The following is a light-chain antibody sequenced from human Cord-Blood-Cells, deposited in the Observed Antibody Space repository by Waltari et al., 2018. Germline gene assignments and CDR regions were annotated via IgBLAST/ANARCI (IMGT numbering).Light chain of an antibody. CDR1: SSNIGAGYD. CDR2: GTS. Sequence: QSVLTQPPSVSGAPGQRVTISCTGSSSNIGAGYDVHWYQQLPGTAPKLLIYGTSKRPSGVPDRFSGSKSGTSASLAITGLQAEDEADYYCQSYDSSLSGPLFGGGTKLTVL. J-gene: IGLJ2*01. V-gene: IGLV1-40*01. CDR3: QSYDSSLSGPL.